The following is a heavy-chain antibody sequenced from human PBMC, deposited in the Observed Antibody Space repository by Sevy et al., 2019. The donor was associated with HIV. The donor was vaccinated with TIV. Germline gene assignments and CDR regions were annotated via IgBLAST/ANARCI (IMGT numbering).Heavy chain of an antibody. V-gene: IGHV3-7*03. CDR1: GFTFSNYW. J-gene: IGHJ6*02. CDR3: ARDCNSASCLWGLDV. CDR2: IKRDGSEK. Sequence: GGSLRLSCAASGFTFSNYWMTWVRQAPGKGLEWVANIKRDGSEKYYVASVKGRFTISRDNAKNSLYMQMNSLRAENTAVYYCARDCNSASCLWGLDVWGQGTTVTVSS. D-gene: IGHD2-2*01.